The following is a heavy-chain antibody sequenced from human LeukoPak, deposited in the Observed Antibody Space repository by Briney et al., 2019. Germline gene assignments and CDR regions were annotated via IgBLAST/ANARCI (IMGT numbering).Heavy chain of an antibody. V-gene: IGHV3-23*01. Sequence: GGSLRLSCAASGFSLSDYGMSWVRRAPGKGLEWVSSISASGERVYYADSVGGRTTISRDNSNNTVYVQLKMLRAEDTAVYYCAKGHHKGSGRWAYYFDLWGRGTPVTVSS. J-gene: IGHJ4*02. CDR3: AKGHHKGSGRWAYYFDL. D-gene: IGHD3-10*01. CDR2: ISASGERV. CDR1: GFSLSDYG.